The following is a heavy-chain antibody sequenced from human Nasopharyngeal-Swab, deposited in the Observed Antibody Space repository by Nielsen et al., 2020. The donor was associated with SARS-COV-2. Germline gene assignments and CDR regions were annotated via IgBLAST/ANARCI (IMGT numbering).Heavy chain of an antibody. CDR3: AREGNCSGGSCYSYFDY. V-gene: IGHV4-30-4*01. J-gene: IGHJ4*02. CDR2: IYYSGST. Sequence: WIRQSPGKGLEWIGYIYYSGSTYYNPSLKSRVTISVDTSKNQFSLKLSSVTAADTAVYYCAREGNCSGGSCYSYFDYWGQGTLVTVSS. D-gene: IGHD2-15*01.